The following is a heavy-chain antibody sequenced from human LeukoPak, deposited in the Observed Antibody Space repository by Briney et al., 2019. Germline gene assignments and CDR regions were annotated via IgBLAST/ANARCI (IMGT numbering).Heavy chain of an antibody. D-gene: IGHD3-22*01. Sequence: NPSETLPLTCTVSGGSISSGGYSWNWIRQPPGKDLEWIGYIYHSGNTYYNPSLKSRVTISVDRSKNQFSLKLTSVTAADTAVYYCAGGGDSSGFYYYFDSWGQGTLVTVSS. CDR3: AGGGDSSGFYYYFDS. CDR2: IYHSGNT. J-gene: IGHJ4*02. V-gene: IGHV4-30-2*01. CDR1: GGSISSGGYS.